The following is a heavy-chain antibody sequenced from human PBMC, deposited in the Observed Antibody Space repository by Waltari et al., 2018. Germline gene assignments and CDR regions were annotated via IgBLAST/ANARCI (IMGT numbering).Heavy chain of an antibody. V-gene: IGHV4-4*07. Sequence: QVQLQESGPGLVKPSETLSLTCTVSGGSISSYYWVWIRPPAGKGLAWIGRIYTSGSTNYNPSLKSRVTMSVETPKNQFSLKLSSVTAADTAVYYCARDKVRSSWFDPWGQGTLVTVSS. CDR1: GGSISSYY. CDR3: ARDKVRSSWFDP. CDR2: IYTSGST. D-gene: IGHD2-21*01. J-gene: IGHJ5*02.